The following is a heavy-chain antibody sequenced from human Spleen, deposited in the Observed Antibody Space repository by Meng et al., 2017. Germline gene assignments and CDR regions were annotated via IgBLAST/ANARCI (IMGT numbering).Heavy chain of an antibody. Sequence: QGQLQQWGAGLLKPSETLSLTCVVSGGSFSSYYWSWIRQPAGKGLEWIGRIYTSGSTNYNPSLKSRVTISVDTSKNQFSLKLTSVTAADTAVYYCARTNGDYLPVNYWGQGTLVTVSS. CDR3: ARTNGDYLPVNY. CDR1: GGSFSSYY. CDR2: IYTSGST. J-gene: IGHJ4*02. D-gene: IGHD4-17*01. V-gene: IGHV4-59*10.